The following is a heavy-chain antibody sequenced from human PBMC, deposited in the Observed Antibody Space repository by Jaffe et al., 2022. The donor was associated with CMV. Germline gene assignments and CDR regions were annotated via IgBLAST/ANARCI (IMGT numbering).Heavy chain of an antibody. CDR3: ARDSYESTNYYDSSGEHDY. CDR1: GFTFSSYS. CDR2: ISSSSSYI. J-gene: IGHJ4*02. Sequence: EVQLVESGGGLVKPGGSLRLSCAASGFTFSSYSMNWVRQAPGKGLEWVSSISSSSSYIYYADSVKGRFTISRDNAKNSLYLQMNSLRAEDTAVYYCARDSYESTNYYDSSGEHDYWGQGTLVTVSS. V-gene: IGHV3-21*01. D-gene: IGHD3-22*01.